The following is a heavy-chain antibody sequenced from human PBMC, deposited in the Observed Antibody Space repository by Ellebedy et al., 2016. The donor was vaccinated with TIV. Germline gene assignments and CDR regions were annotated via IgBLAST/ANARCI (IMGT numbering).Heavy chain of an antibody. Sequence: GGSLRLXCAASGFNFNDYYMSWTRQAPGKGLEWLSYLSYGGGTISYADSVKGRFTISRDNAKNSLHLQMNTLRDDDTAVYYCARGGRYSGSSPDYWGQGTLVTVSS. V-gene: IGHV3-11*01. J-gene: IGHJ4*02. CDR3: ARGGRYSGSSPDY. CDR2: LSYGGGTI. D-gene: IGHD1-26*01. CDR1: GFNFNDYY.